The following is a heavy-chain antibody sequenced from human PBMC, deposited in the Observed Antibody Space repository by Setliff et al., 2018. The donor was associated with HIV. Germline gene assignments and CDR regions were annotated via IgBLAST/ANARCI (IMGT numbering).Heavy chain of an antibody. J-gene: IGHJ4*02. V-gene: IGHV4-34*01. Sequence: SETLSLTCAVYGGSLSGYYWRWIRQPPGRGLEWIGDVSHTGSTNYNPSLKSRITTSADTPKNQFSLKLSSVTAADTAVYYCARVPHRVVGTTTLLYHFDYWGLGTLVTVSS. D-gene: IGHD1-26*01. CDR3: ARVPHRVVGTTTLLYHFDY. CDR2: VSHTGST. CDR1: GGSLSGYY.